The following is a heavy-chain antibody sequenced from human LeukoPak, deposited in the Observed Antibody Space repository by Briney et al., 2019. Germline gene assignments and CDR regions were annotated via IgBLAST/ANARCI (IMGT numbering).Heavy chain of an antibody. D-gene: IGHD2-2*01. J-gene: IGHJ3*02. CDR1: GCTFTGYY. V-gene: IGHV1-2*02. CDR2: FNPNSGGT. CDR3: ARDYSTYCSSTSCQTAHDI. Sequence: ASVKVSCKASGCTFTGYYMLWVRQAPGQGLEWMGWFNPNSGGTNYAQKFQGRVTMTRDTSISTAYMELSRLRSDDTAVYYCARDYSTYCSSTSCQTAHDIWGQGTMVTVSS.